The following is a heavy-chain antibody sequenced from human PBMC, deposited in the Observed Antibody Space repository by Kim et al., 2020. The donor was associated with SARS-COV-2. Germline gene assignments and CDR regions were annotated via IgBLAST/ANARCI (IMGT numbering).Heavy chain of an antibody. CDR1: GFTFDDYG. CDR2: INWNGGST. V-gene: IGHV3-20*01. CDR3: ARVRGSGRSDAFDI. J-gene: IGHJ3*02. D-gene: IGHD3-10*01. Sequence: GGSLRLSCAASGFTFDDYGMSWVRQAPGKGLEWVSGINWNGGSTVYADSVKGRFTISRDNAKNSLYLQMNSLRAEDTALYHCARVRGSGRSDAFDIWGQGTMVTVSS.